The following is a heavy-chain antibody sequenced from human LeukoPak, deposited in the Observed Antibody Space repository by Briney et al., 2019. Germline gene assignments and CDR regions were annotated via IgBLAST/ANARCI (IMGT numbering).Heavy chain of an antibody. CDR1: GGTFSSYA. J-gene: IGHJ4*02. CDR2: ISAYNGNT. D-gene: IGHD3-22*01. V-gene: IGHV1-18*01. Sequence: GASVKVSCKASGGTFSSYAISWVRQAPGQGLEWMGWISAYNGNTNYAQKLQGRVTMTTDTSTSTAYMELRSLRSDDTAVYYCARGGTNYYDSSGYYPFDYWGQGTLVTVSS. CDR3: ARGGTNYYDSSGYYPFDY.